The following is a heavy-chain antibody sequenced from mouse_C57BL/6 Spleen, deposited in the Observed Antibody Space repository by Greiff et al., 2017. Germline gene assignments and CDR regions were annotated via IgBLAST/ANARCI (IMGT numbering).Heavy chain of an antibody. D-gene: IGHD2-4*01. V-gene: IGHV1-82*01. J-gene: IGHJ2*01. CDR3: AREIYYDYDWAYYFDY. Sequence: QVQLQQSGPELVKPGASVKISCKASGYAFSSSWMNWVKQRPGKGLEWIGRIYPGDGDTNYNGKFKGKATLTADKSSSTAYMQLSSLTSEDSAVYFCAREIYYDYDWAYYFDYWGQGTTLTVSS. CDR2: IYPGDGDT. CDR1: GYAFSSSW.